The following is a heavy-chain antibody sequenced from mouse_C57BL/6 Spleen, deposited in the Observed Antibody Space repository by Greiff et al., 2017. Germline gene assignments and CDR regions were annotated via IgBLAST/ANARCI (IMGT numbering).Heavy chain of an antibody. Sequence: QVQLQQPGAELVMPGASVKLSCKASGYTFTSYWMHWVKQRPGQGLEWIGEIDPSDSYTNYNQKFKGKSTLTVDKSSSTAYMQLSSLTSADSAVYYCARQESTMRKYFDYWGQGTTLTVSS. CDR3: ARQESTMRKYFDY. V-gene: IGHV1-69*01. J-gene: IGHJ2*01. CDR2: IDPSDSYT. D-gene: IGHD2-4*01. CDR1: GYTFTSYW.